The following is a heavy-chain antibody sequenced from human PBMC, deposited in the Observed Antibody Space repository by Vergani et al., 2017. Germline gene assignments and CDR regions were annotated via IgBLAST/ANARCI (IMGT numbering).Heavy chain of an antibody. J-gene: IGHJ5*01. D-gene: IGHD1-1*01. CDR1: GFTFSSHG. V-gene: IGHV3-33*01. CDR3: ARWGNEKRLDS. Sequence: QVQLVESEGGVVQPGRSLTLSCVASGFTFSSHGMHWVRQAPGKGLEWVAVIWYDGSNKYYGDSVKGRFTISRDNSKNTLYLQMNSLRVEDTAVYYCARWGNEKRLDSWGQGTLLTVS. CDR2: IWYDGSNK.